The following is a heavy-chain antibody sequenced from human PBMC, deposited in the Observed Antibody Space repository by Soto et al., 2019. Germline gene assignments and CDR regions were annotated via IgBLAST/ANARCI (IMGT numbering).Heavy chain of an antibody. J-gene: IGHJ6*02. Sequence: QVQLVESGGGVVQPGRSLRLSCAASGFPFRNYAMHWVRQAPGKGLEWVAVISYDGSNNYYADSVKGRFTISRDISKNTLSLQMNSLRAEDTAVYYCARGALYGGNSGGVYGMDVWGQGTTVTVSS. CDR2: ISYDGSNN. CDR1: GFPFRNYA. CDR3: ARGALYGGNSGGVYGMDV. V-gene: IGHV3-30-3*01. D-gene: IGHD3-16*01.